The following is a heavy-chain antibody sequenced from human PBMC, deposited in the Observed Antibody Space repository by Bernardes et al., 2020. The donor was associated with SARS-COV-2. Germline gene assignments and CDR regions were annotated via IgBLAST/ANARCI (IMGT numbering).Heavy chain of an antibody. J-gene: IGHJ2*01. CDR1: GFTFDDYA. D-gene: IGHD4-17*01. Sequence: GGSLRLSCAASGFTFDDYAMHWVRQAPGKGLEWVSGISWNSGSIGYADSVKGRFTISRDNAKNSLYLQMNSLRAEDTALYYCAKEASYGVGYFDLWGRGTLVTVSS. CDR2: ISWNSGSI. V-gene: IGHV3-9*01. CDR3: AKEASYGVGYFDL.